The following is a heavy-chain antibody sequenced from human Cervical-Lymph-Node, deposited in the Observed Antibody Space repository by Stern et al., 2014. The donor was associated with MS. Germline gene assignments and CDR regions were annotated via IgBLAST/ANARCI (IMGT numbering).Heavy chain of an antibody. D-gene: IGHD2-15*01. Sequence: VQLVESGAELKKPGASVKVSCKASGFALTSAGISWVRQAPGQGLEWMGWISAYNVNTNYAQRFQDRVNMTTDTSTSTAYMELRSLRSDDTAVYYCARHRIKGYNCFDTWGQGTLVTVSS. CDR2: ISAYNVNT. CDR1: GFALTSAG. CDR3: ARHRIKGYNCFDT. J-gene: IGHJ5*02. V-gene: IGHV1-18*01.